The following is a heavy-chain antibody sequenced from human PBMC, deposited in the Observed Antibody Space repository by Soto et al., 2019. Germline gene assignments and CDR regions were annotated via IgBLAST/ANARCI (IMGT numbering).Heavy chain of an antibody. D-gene: IGHD2-15*01. CDR2: INHSGST. CDR3: ANARGSSSDFDY. J-gene: IGHJ4*02. V-gene: IGHV4-39*07. Sequence: SETLSLTXTVSGGSISSGGYYWSWIRQPPGKGLEWIGEINHSGSTNYNPSLKSRVTISVDTSKNQFSLKLSSVTAADTAVYYCANARGSSSDFDYWGQGTLVTVSS. CDR1: GGSISSGGYY.